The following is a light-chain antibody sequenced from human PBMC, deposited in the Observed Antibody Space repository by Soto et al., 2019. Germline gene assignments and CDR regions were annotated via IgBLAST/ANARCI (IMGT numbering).Light chain of an antibody. V-gene: IGKV3-15*01. Sequence: IIMTQSPATLSVSPGERATLSCRASQSVSSNLAWYQQKPGQAPRLLIYGASTRATGIPARFSGSGSGTEFTLTISSLQSEDFALYYCQQYDNWPLTFGGGTKVDIK. CDR2: GAS. CDR1: QSVSSN. CDR3: QQYDNWPLT. J-gene: IGKJ4*01.